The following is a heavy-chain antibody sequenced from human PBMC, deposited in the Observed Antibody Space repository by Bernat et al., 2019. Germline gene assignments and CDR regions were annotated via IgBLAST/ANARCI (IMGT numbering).Heavy chain of an antibody. CDR3: AKGNEGYYYDY. Sequence: EVELLESGGGLVHPGGSLRLSCAASGFTFSSDAMNWVRQAPGKGLEWVSAITTSGGCTYYADSVKGRFTISRDNSNNSHYLQMNSLRAEDTAVYYCAKGNEGYYYDYWGRGTLVTVSS. V-gene: IGHV3-23*01. D-gene: IGHD1-1*01. J-gene: IGHJ4*02. CDR2: ITTSGGCT. CDR1: GFTFSSDA.